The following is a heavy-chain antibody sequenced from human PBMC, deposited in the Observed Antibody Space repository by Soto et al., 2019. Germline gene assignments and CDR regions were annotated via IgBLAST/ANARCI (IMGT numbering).Heavy chain of an antibody. CDR1: GFTFSNYG. CDR2: VSANNGHT. D-gene: IGHD2-8*01. Sequence: GASVKVSCKASGFTFSNYGLNWVRQAPGQGLEWMGWVSANNGHTNYAQNLQGRVSMTTDTSTSTAYMELRGLTFDDKAVYYCARDIESVTAKHFFYYYAMDVWGQVTTVTVSS. J-gene: IGHJ6*02. CDR3: ARDIESVTAKHFFYYYAMDV. V-gene: IGHV1-18*01.